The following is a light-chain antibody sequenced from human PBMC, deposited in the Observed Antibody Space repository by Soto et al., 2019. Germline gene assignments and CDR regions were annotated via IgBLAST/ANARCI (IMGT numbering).Light chain of an antibody. CDR1: SSDIGGYIF. CDR2: DIN. Sequence: QSALTQPASVSGSPGQSITVSCTGTSSDIGGYIFVSWYQQHPGKAPKLMIYDINNRPSGVSKRFSGSKSGNTASLTISGLHAEDDADYYCVSYTARSSYVFGTGTKLTVL. V-gene: IGLV2-14*01. CDR3: VSYTARSSYV. J-gene: IGLJ1*01.